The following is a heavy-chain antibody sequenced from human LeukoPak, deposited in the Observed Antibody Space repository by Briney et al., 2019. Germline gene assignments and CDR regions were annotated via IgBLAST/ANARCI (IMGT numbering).Heavy chain of an antibody. D-gene: IGHD6-13*01. CDR2: INPNSGGT. CDR3: ARGPPAYSSSWYYFDY. CDR1: GYTFTGYY. Sequence: ASVKVSCKASGYTFTGYYMHWVRQAPGQGLEWMGWINPNSGGTNYAQQFQGWVPMTRDTSISTAYMELSRLRSDDTAVYYCARGPPAYSSSWYYFDYWGQGTLVTVSS. J-gene: IGHJ4*02. V-gene: IGHV1-2*04.